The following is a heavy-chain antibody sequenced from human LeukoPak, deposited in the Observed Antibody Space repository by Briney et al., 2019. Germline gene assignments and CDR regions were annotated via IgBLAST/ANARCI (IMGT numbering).Heavy chain of an antibody. CDR3: ARVGHNHAFDI. CDR2: IISSGSDT. D-gene: IGHD1-1*01. V-gene: IGHV3-11*03. Sequence: PGGSLRLSCAASGFFVRDYYMTWIRQAPGKGVEWISYIISSGSDTNYADSVWGRITVSRDSAQNSLHPQMDSLRADDTAVYYCARVGHNHAFDIWGQGTVVTVSS. J-gene: IGHJ3*02. CDR1: GFFVRDYY.